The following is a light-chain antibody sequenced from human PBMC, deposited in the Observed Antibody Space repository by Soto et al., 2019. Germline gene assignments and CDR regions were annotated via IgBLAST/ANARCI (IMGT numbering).Light chain of an antibody. J-gene: IGKJ1*01. CDR1: QSISSNF. CDR2: GAS. CDR3: QQYGGSPRT. V-gene: IGKV3-20*01. Sequence: EIVLTQSPGTLSLSPGEGATLSCRASQSISSNFLAWYQQKRGQAPRLLIHGASNRATGIPDRFSGSGSGTAFTLTITRLEPEDFAVYYCQQYGGSPRTFGQGTKV.